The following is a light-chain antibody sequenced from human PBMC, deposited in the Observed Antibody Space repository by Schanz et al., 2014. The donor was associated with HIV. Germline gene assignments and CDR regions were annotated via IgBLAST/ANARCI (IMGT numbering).Light chain of an antibody. Sequence: QSVLTQPPSASGTPGQRVTISCSGSSSNIGSNYVYWFQQLPGTAPKLLIYRNNQRPSGVPDRFSGSKSGTSASLAISGLRSEDEADYYCATWDDSLDGWVFGGGIKLTVL. CDR1: SSNIGSNY. CDR2: RNN. J-gene: IGLJ3*02. CDR3: ATWDDSLDGWV. V-gene: IGLV1-47*01.